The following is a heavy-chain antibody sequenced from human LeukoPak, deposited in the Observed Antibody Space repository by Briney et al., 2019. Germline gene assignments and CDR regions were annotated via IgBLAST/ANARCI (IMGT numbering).Heavy chain of an antibody. CDR2: IKQDGSEK. V-gene: IGHV3-7*05. CDR3: ASGGSYFGY. J-gene: IGHJ4*02. Sequence: GGSLRLSCEGSGFTFSSYWMSWVRQAPGKGLEWVANIKQDGSEKYYVGSAKGRFTISRDNAKNSLFLQMNSLRADDTAVYYCASGGSYFGYWGQGTLVTVSS. CDR1: GFTFSSYW.